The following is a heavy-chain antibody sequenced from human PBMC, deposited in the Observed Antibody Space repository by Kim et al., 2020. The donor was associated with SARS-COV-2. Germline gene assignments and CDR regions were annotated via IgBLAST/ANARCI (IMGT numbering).Heavy chain of an antibody. CDR2: ISYDGSNK. CDR3: AKDSTMVLTTDEPYYYYG. CDR1: GFTFSSYG. D-gene: IGHD3-10*01. J-gene: IGHJ6*01. Sequence: LSLTCAASGFTFSSYGMHWVRQAPGKGLEWVAVISYDGSNKYYADSVKGRFTISRDNSKNTLYLQMNSLRAEDTAVYYCAKDSTMVLTTDEPYYYYG. V-gene: IGHV3-30*18.